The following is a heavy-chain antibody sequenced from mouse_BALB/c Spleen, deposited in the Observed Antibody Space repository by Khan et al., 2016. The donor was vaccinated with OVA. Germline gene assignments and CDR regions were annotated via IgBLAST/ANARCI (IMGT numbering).Heavy chain of an antibody. CDR1: GYSITSDYA. J-gene: IGHJ4*01. D-gene: IGHD2-4*01. V-gene: IGHV3-2*02. Sequence: EVQLVESGPGLVKPSQSLSLTCTVTGYSITSDYAWNWIRQFPGNKLEWMGYISYSGSTNYNPSLKSRISITRDTSKNQFFLQLNSVTTEDTATYYCARDDSRYNYAMDYWGQGTSVTVSS. CDR3: ARDDSRYNYAMDY. CDR2: ISYSGST.